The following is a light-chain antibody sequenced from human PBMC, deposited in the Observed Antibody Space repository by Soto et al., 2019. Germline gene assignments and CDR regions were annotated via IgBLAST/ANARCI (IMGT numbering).Light chain of an antibody. CDR3: QHYGASRFT. V-gene: IGKV3-20*01. CDR2: VTS. J-gene: IGKJ3*01. CDR1: QSVASSY. Sequence: EIVMTQSPGTLSLSPGERATLSCRASQSVASSYLAWYQQKPVQTPRLLIYVTSSRAAGIPDRFSGSGSGTDFTLTISRLEPEDFAVYYCQHYGASRFTFGPGTKVHNK.